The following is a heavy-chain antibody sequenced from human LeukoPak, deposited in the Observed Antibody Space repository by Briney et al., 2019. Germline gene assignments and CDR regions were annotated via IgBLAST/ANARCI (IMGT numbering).Heavy chain of an antibody. CDR3: ARVSPHCSGGSCYFDS. CDR2: INPSGGST. J-gene: IGHJ4*02. V-gene: IGHV1-46*01. CDR1: GYTFSSYY. D-gene: IGHD2-15*01. Sequence: ASVKVSCKASGYTFSSYYMHWVRQAPGQGLEWMGIINPSGGSTSYAQKFQGRVTITRDTSTSTVYMELSSLRSEDTAVYYCARVSPHCSGGSCYFDSWGQGTLVTVSS.